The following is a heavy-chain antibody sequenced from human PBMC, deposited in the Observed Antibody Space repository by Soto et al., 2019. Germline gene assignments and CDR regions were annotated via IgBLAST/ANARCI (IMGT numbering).Heavy chain of an antibody. CDR3: AVLGDWFGTTCYDRSFDY. CDR2: IWYNGSNE. Sequence: GGSLRLSCAASGFTFRSYGMHWVRQAPGKGLEWVAIIWYNGSNEYYADSVKGRFTISRDNAKNTLYLQMNSLRVEDTAVYYCAVLGDWFGTTCYDRSFDYWGQGTLVTVSS. CDR1: GFTFRSYG. V-gene: IGHV3-33*01. D-gene: IGHD1-1*01. J-gene: IGHJ4*02.